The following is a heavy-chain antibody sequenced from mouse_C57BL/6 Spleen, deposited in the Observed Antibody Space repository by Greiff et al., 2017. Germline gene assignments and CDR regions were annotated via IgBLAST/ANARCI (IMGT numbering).Heavy chain of an antibody. V-gene: IGHV1-55*01. D-gene: IGHD3-1*01. Sequence: QVQLQQSGAELVKPGASVKMSCKASGYTFTSYWITWVKQRPGQGLEWIGDIYPGSGSTTYHEKFQSKATLTVDTSSSTAYMPLSRLTSEASAVYYCARSGANLYYFDYWGQGTTLTVSS. CDR3: ARSGANLYYFDY. CDR1: GYTFTSYW. CDR2: IYPGSGST. J-gene: IGHJ2*01.